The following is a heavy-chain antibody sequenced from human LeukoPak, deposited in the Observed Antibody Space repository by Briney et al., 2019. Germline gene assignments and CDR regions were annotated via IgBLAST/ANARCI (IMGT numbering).Heavy chain of an antibody. Sequence: GGSLRLSCAASGFTFSDYYMSWIRQAPGKGLEWVSYISSSGSTIYYADSVKGRFTISRDNAKNSLYLQMNSLKTEDTAVYYCARVYRLLVNDYWGQGALVTVSS. CDR1: GFTFSDYY. J-gene: IGHJ4*02. V-gene: IGHV3-11*01. D-gene: IGHD3-22*01. CDR2: ISSSGSTI. CDR3: ARVYRLLVNDY.